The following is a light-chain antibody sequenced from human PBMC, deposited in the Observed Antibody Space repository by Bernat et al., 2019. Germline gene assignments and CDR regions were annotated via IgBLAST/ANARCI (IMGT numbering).Light chain of an antibody. CDR2: RAS. Sequence: DTQMTQSPSSLPASVGQRVTITCQASRDIVNYLNWYQQRAGKAPKLLISRASTLRTGVPPRFSGTGSGTRFTLTISGLQPEDVATYYCQQYNDFISFGEGTRLEI. CDR1: RDIVNY. J-gene: IGKJ5*01. CDR3: QQYNDFIS. V-gene: IGKV1-33*01.